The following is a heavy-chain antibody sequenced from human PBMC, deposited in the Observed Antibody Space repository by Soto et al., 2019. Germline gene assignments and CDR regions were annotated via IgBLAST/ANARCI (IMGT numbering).Heavy chain of an antibody. CDR3: ARVLTRITKRAETGLTENNWFDP. CDR1: GYTFTSYA. D-gene: IGHD3-3*01. CDR2: INAGNGNT. V-gene: IGHV1-3*01. J-gene: IGHJ5*02. Sequence: ASVKVSCKASGYTFTSYAMHWVRQAPGQRLEWMGWINAGNGNTKYSQKFQGRVTITRDTSTSTAYMELRSLRSDDTAVYYCARVLTRITKRAETGLTENNWFDPWGQGTLVTVSS.